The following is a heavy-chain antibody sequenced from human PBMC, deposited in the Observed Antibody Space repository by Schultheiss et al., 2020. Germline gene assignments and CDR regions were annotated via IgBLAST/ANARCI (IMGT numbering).Heavy chain of an antibody. CDR2: ISYTGST. CDR1: GGSISSSYYY. V-gene: IGHV4-39*01. D-gene: IGHD1-14*01. J-gene: IGHJ4*02. CDR3: ARSATEPYYFDY. Sequence: SETLSLTCSVSGGSISSSYYYWGWIRQPPGKGLEWIGSISYTGSTYYNPSLKSRVTISVDTSKNQFSLKLSSVTAADTAVYYCARSATEPYYFDYWGQGTLVTVSS.